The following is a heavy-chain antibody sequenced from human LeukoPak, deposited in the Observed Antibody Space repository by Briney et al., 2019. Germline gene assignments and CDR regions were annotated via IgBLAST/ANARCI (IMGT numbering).Heavy chain of an antibody. J-gene: IGHJ4*02. V-gene: IGHV3-30*03. CDR1: GFTFSSYG. D-gene: IGHD4-17*01. CDR3: AREDDYGDYGY. CDR2: ISYDGSNK. Sequence: PGGSLRLSCAASGFTFSSYGMHWVRQAPGKGLEWVAVISYDGSNKYYADSVKGRFTISRDNSKNTLYLQMNSLRAEDTAVYYCAREDDYGDYGYWGQGTLVTVSS.